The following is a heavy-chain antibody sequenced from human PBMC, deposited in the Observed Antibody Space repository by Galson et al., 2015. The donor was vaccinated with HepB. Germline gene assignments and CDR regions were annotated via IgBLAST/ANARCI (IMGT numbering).Heavy chain of an antibody. CDR1: GFTFSNYW. CDR3: AKGGGAITMIVVI. CDR2: INQDGSEK. D-gene: IGHD3-22*01. Sequence: SLRLSCAASGFTFSNYWMSWVRQAPGKGLEWVANINQDGSEKYYVDSVRGRFTISRDNAKNSLYLQMNSLRAEDTAVYYCAKGGGAITMIVVIWGQGTLVTVSS. J-gene: IGHJ4*02. V-gene: IGHV3-7*03.